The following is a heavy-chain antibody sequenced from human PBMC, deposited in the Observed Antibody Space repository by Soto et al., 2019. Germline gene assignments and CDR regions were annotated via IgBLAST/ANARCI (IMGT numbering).Heavy chain of an antibody. D-gene: IGHD2-2*01. CDR1: GGSFSGYY. J-gene: IGHJ4*02. Sequence: SETLSLTCAVYGGSFSGYYWSWIRQPPGKGLEWIGEINHSGSTNYNPSLKSRVTISVDTSKNQFSLKLSSVTAADTAVYYCARTLDIVVVPAAAKYYFDYWGKGTLVT. V-gene: IGHV4-34*01. CDR3: ARTLDIVVVPAAAKYYFDY. CDR2: INHSGST.